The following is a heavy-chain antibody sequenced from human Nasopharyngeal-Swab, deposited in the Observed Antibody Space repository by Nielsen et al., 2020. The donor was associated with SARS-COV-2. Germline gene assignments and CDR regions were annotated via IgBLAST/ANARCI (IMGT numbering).Heavy chain of an antibody. CDR3: ARRPYSSSSGDYYYGMDV. J-gene: IGHJ6*02. CDR1: GGTFSSYA. D-gene: IGHD6-6*01. CDR2: IIPIFGAA. V-gene: IGHV1-69*13. Sequence: SVKVSCKASGGTFSSYAISWVRQAPGQGLEWMGGIIPIFGAANYAQKFQGRVTITADESTSTAYMELSSLRSEDTAVYYCARRPYSSSSGDYYYGMDVWGQGTTVTVSS.